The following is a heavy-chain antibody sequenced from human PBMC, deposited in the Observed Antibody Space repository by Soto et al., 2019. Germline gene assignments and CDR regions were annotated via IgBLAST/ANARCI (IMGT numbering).Heavy chain of an antibody. V-gene: IGHV3-74*01. CDR2: INSDGSST. Sequence: VGSLRLSCAASGFTFSSYWMHWVRQAPGKGLVWVSRINSDGSSTSYADSVKGRFTISRDNAKNTLYLQMNSLRAEDTAVYYCARVGYGSGSYFDYWGQGTLVTVSS. CDR1: GFTFSSYW. D-gene: IGHD3-10*01. CDR3: ARVGYGSGSYFDY. J-gene: IGHJ4*02.